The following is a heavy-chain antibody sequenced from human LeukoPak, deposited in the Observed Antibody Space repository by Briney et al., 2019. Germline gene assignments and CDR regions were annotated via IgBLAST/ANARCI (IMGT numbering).Heavy chain of an antibody. D-gene: IGHD6-19*01. CDR1: GYTFTGYY. V-gene: IGHV1-2*04. J-gene: IGHJ6*02. CDR2: INPNSGGT. Sequence: ASVKVSCKASGYTFTGYYMHWVRQAPGRGLEWMGWINPNSGGTNYAQKFQGWVTMTRDTSISTAYVELSRLRSDDTAVYYCARDRYSSGLYYYYYYGMDVWGQGTMVTVSS. CDR3: ARDRYSSGLYYYYYYGMDV.